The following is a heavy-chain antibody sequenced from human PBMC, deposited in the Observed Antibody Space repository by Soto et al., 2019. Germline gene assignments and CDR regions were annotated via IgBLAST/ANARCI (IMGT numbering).Heavy chain of an antibody. D-gene: IGHD3-10*01. J-gene: IGHJ4*02. V-gene: IGHV4-34*01. Sequence: PSETLSLTCAVYGGSFSGYYWSWIRQPPGKGLEWIGEINHSGGTNYNPSLKSRITISVDTSKNQFSLKLSSVTAADTAVYYCARAQGSGFLVSWGQGTLVTVS. CDR2: INHSGGT. CDR3: ARAQGSGFLVS. CDR1: GGSFSGYY.